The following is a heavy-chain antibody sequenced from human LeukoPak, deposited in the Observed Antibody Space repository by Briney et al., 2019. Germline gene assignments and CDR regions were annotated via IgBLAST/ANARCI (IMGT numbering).Heavy chain of an antibody. CDR2: INPNIGAR. D-gene: IGHD1-14*01. CDR3: ARGQLTDDLDY. V-gene: IGHV1-2*02. J-gene: IGHJ4*02. Sequence: ASVNLSCKASGYTFTGYFMHWVRQAPGQGLGWIGWINPNIGARKYARKSQGRVTMTRDTYISTAYMEVSRLRSDDTAVYYCARGQLTDDLDYWGQGNLVTVSS. CDR1: GYTFTGYF.